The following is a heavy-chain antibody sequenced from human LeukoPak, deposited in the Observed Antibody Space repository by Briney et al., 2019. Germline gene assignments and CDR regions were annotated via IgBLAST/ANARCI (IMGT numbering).Heavy chain of an antibody. V-gene: IGHV3-23*01. J-gene: IGHJ3*02. D-gene: IGHD4-23*01. CDR3: AKVSGGNSDAFDI. Sequence: GASLRRSCAASAFTFSSYAMSWVRQAPGKGLKWVSAISGSGGSTYYADSVKGRFTISRDNSKNTLYLQMNSLRAEDTAVYYCAKVSGGNSDAFDIWGQGTMVTVSS. CDR1: AFTFSSYA. CDR2: ISGSGGST.